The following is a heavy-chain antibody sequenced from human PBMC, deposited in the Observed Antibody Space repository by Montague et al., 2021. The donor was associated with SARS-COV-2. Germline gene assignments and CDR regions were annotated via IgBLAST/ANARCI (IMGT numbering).Heavy chain of an antibody. J-gene: IGHJ4*01. V-gene: IGHV2-70*11. CDR2: IDWDDDK. CDR3: ARLTDYYGSGGNYLRNYFDY. D-gene: IGHD3-10*01. Sequence: PALVKPTQTLTLTCSFSGFSLSTSGMCVSWIRQPPGKALEWLARIDWDDDKYYSTSLKTRLTISKDTSKNQVDLTMTNMDPVDTATYYCARLTDYYGSGGNYLRNYFDYWGQGTLVTVSS. CDR1: GFSLSTSGMC.